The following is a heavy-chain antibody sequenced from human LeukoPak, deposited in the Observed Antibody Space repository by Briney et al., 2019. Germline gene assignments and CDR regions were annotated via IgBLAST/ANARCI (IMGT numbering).Heavy chain of an antibody. V-gene: IGHV3-21*01. Sequence: PGGSLRLSCAASGFSFSRYTLNWVRQAPGKGLEWVSSMSGIGSYIYYADSVKGRFIISRDNAKNSLYLQMNSLRAEDTAVYYCARDPLPPYDSSGYWDRWGQGTLVTVSS. CDR3: ARDPLPPYDSSGYWDR. CDR2: MSGIGSYI. CDR1: GFSFSRYT. D-gene: IGHD3-22*01. J-gene: IGHJ5*02.